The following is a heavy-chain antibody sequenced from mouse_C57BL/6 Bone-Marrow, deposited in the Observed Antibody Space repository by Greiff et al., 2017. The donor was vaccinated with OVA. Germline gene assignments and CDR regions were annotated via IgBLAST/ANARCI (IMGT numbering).Heavy chain of an antibody. CDR1: GYTFTNYW. Sequence: QVHVKQSGAELVRPGTSVKMSCKASGYTFTNYWIGWAKQRPGHGLEWIGDIYPGGGYTNYNEKFKGKATLTADKSSSTAYMQFSSLTSEDSAIYYCAIYYYGKNAMDYWGQGTSVTVSS. CDR3: AIYYYGKNAMDY. CDR2: IYPGGGYT. J-gene: IGHJ4*01. D-gene: IGHD1-1*01. V-gene: IGHV1-63*01.